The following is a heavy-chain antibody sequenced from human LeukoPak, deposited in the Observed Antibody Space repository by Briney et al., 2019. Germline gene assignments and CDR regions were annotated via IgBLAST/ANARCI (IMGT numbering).Heavy chain of an antibody. CDR2: ISGSGGST. D-gene: IGHD3-10*01. J-gene: IGHJ4*02. CDR1: GFTFSSYA. Sequence: GGSLRLSCAASGFTFSSYAMTWVRQAPGKGLEWVSVISGSGGSTYYADSVKGRFTMSRDNSKNTLYLQMDSLRVEDTAVYYCARGEGSDYWGQGTLVTVSS. CDR3: ARGEGSDY. V-gene: IGHV3-23*01.